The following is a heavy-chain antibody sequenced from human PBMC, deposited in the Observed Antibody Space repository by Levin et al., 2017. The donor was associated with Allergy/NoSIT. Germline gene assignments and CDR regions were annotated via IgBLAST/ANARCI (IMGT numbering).Heavy chain of an antibody. D-gene: IGHD1-26*01. CDR3: ARQSVLGGVMDV. CDR2: ISRDGSTI. V-gene: IGHV3-11*01. CDR1: GFTFSDHY. J-gene: IGHJ6*02. Sequence: GGSLRLSCAASGFTFSDHYMSWIRQAPGKGPEWISYISRDGSTIHYGGSLKGRFTISRDNAKKSLYLHMGSLRVEDTAVYYCARQSVLGGVMDVWGQGTTVIVSS.